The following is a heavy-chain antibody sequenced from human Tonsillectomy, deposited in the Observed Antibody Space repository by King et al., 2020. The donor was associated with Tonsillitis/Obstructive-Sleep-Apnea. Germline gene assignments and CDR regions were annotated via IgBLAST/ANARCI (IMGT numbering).Heavy chain of an antibody. CDR1: GFTFSSYA. J-gene: IGHJ6*03. D-gene: IGHD4-17*01. CDR3: ARASFAYGDYDYYYYMVV. Sequence: VQLVESGGGVVQPGRSLRLSCAASGFTFSSYAMHWVRQAPGKGLEWVAVISYDGSNQYYADSVKGRIIMSRDTSKNTLYLQMNSLRAEDTAVYYCARASFAYGDYDYYYYMVVWGKGTTVTVSS. CDR2: ISYDGSNQ. V-gene: IGHV3-30*01.